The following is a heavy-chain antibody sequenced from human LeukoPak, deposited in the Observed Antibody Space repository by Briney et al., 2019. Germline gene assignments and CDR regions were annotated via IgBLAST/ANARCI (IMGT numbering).Heavy chain of an antibody. Sequence: SETLSLTCTISGGSISSSSSYWGWIRQPPGKGLECIGSIYYSGRTYYNPSLKSRVTISVDTSKNQFSLKLSSVTAADTAVYYCARDGDYGTFDIWGQGTMVTVSS. CDR3: ARDGDYGTFDI. D-gene: IGHD4-17*01. CDR2: IYYSGRT. CDR1: GGSISSSSSY. V-gene: IGHV4-39*07. J-gene: IGHJ3*02.